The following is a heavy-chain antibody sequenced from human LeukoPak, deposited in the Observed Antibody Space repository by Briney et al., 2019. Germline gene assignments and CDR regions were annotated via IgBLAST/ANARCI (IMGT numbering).Heavy chain of an antibody. V-gene: IGHV3-30*18. CDR1: GFTFSSYG. D-gene: IGHD6-6*01. Sequence: GGSLRLSCAASGFTFSSYGMHWVRQAPGKGLEWVAVISYDGSNKYYADSVKGRFTISRDNSENTLYLQMNSLRAEDTAVYYCAKYGSSWGFDYWGQGTLVTVSS. J-gene: IGHJ4*02. CDR2: ISYDGSNK. CDR3: AKYGSSWGFDY.